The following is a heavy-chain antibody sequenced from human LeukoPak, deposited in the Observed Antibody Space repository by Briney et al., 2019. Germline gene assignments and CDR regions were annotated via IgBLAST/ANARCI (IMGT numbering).Heavy chain of an antibody. J-gene: IGHJ5*02. Sequence: PSETLSLTCTVSGGSISSCYWGWLRQPPGHELEWIGYINYSGSTNYNPSLKSRVTISVDASKNLFSLKLSSVTAADTAVYYCARAYCSGGSCYGLNWFDPWGQGTLVTVSS. CDR3: ARAYCSGGSCYGLNWFDP. CDR2: INYSGST. D-gene: IGHD2-15*01. V-gene: IGHV4-59*01. CDR1: GGSISSCY.